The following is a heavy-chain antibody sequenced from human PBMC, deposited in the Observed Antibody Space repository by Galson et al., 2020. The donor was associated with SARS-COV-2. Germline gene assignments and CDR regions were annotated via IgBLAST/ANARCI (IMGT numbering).Heavy chain of an antibody. CDR1: GGSISSYY. Sequence: SQTLSLTCTVSGGSISSYYWNWIRQRPGKGLEWIGYIYYTGTTHQNPSLKGRVTISVDTPKNQFSLKLSSVTAADTAVYYCARGVGYSNFAVWGQGTLLTVSS. CDR3: ARGVGYSNFAV. J-gene: IGHJ4*02. V-gene: IGHV4-59*01. CDR2: IYYTGTT. D-gene: IGHD4-4*01.